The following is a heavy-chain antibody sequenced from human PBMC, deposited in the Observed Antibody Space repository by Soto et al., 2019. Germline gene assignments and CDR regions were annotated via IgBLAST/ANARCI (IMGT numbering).Heavy chain of an antibody. CDR2: ITGNGGKK. CDR3: AHFDWFIDY. CDR1: GLTFTTYA. J-gene: IGHJ4*02. V-gene: IGHV3-23*01. D-gene: IGHD3-9*01. Sequence: PGGSLRLSCVASGLTFTTYAMSWVRQAPGKGLEWVSAITGNGGKKWYADSVKGRFSISRDDSKNTLYLQMNSLRDEDTAVYYCAHFDWFIDYWGQGTLVTVSS.